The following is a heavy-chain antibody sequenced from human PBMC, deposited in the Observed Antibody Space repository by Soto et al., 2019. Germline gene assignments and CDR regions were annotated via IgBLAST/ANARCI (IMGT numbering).Heavy chain of an antibody. D-gene: IGHD5-12*01. V-gene: IGHV3-23*01. CDR2: ISGSGGST. J-gene: IGHJ5*02. Sequence: GVLRLSCAASGFTFSSYAMSWVRQAPGKGLEWVSAISGSGGSTYYADSVKGRFTISRDNSKNTLYLQMNSLRAEDTAVYYCATNRVARVFDPWGQGTLVTVSS. CDR1: GFTFSSYA. CDR3: ATNRVARVFDP.